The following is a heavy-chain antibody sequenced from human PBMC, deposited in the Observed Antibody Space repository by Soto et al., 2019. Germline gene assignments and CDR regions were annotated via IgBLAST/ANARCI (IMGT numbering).Heavy chain of an antibody. D-gene: IGHD4-17*01. CDR1: GFTFSSYW. J-gene: IGHJ4*02. Sequence: EVQLVESGGGLVKPGGSLRLSCAASGFTFSSYWMSWVRQAPGKGLEWVANIKQDGSEKYYVDSVKGRFTISRDNAKNSLYLQMNSLRAEDTAVYYCASTRRLDYGDYVFDYWGQGTLVTVSS. V-gene: IGHV3-7*03. CDR3: ASTRRLDYGDYVFDY. CDR2: IKQDGSEK.